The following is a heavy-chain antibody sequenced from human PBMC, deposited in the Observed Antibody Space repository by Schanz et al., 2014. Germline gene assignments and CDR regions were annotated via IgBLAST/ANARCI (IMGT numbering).Heavy chain of an antibody. CDR3: ARQYSGWSRFDP. D-gene: IGHD6-19*01. J-gene: IGHJ5*02. CDR1: GGSIRTYF. CDR2: IYYSGST. Sequence: QVQLQESGPGLVKPSETLSLTCSVSGGSIRTYFWAWIRQPPGKGLEWIGFIYYSGSTNYNPSLKSRVPIPLDSSGNQSPRTLTSVTAADTGVYYCARQYSGWSRFDPWGQGIRVTVSS. V-gene: IGHV4-59*08.